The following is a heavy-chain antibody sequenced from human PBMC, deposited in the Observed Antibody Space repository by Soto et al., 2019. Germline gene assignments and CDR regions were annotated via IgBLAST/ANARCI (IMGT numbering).Heavy chain of an antibody. CDR1: GYSFTSYW. J-gene: IGHJ5*02. CDR3: ARHWPQQPLDP. CDR2: IYPDDSDT. Sequence: GESLKISCNGAGYSFTSYWIVWVRQMPGKGLEWMGIIYPDDSDTRYNPSFQGHVTISADKSISTAYLQWSSLKASDTAMYYCARHWPQQPLDPWGQGTLVTVSS. V-gene: IGHV5-51*01. D-gene: IGHD6-13*01.